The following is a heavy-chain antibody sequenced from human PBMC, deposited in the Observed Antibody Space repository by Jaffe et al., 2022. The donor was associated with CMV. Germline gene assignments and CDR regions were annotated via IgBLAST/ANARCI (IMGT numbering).Heavy chain of an antibody. CDR2: ISGSGGST. V-gene: IGHV3-23*04. J-gene: IGHJ4*02. CDR1: GFTFSSYA. CDR3: AKHGGLQLSTATLCDY. Sequence: VQLVESGGGLVQPGGSLRLSCAVSGFTFSSYAMSWVRQAPGKGLEWVSGISGSGGSTYHADSVKGRFTISRDNSKNTLYLQMNSLRAEDTALYYCAKHGGLQLSTATLCDYWGQGTLVTVSS. D-gene: IGHD1-1*01.